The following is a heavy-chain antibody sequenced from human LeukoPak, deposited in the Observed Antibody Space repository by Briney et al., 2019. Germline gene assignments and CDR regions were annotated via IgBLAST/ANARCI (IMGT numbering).Heavy chain of an antibody. CDR3: ARDVNIVLMVYAIPYYFDY. D-gene: IGHD2-8*01. CDR2: INPKSGGT. Sequence: ASVKVSCKASGYTFTAYFMHWVRQAPGQGLEWMGWINPKSGGTKYAEKVKGRVTMTTDTSTSTAYMELRSLRSDDTAVYYCARDVNIVLMVYAIPYYFDYWGQGTLVTVSS. V-gene: IGHV1-2*02. J-gene: IGHJ4*02. CDR1: GYTFTAYF.